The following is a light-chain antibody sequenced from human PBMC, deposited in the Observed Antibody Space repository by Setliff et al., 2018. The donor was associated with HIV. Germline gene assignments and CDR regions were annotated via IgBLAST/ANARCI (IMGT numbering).Light chain of an antibody. J-gene: IGLJ1*01. CDR1: SSDIGGYNY. CDR3: SSYTTSSTFYA. V-gene: IGLV2-14*01. CDR2: DVS. Sequence: QSALTQPASVSGSPGQSITISCTGTSSDIGGYNYVSWYQQNPGKAPKLMIYDVSKRPSGVSNRFSGSKSGNTASLTISGLQAEDEADYYCSSYTTSSTFYAFGTGTKVTVL.